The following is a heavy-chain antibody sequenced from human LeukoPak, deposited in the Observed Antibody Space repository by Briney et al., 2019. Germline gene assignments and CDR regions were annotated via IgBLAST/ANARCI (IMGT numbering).Heavy chain of an antibody. CDR2: ISGSGGST. CDR1: GFTFSDYY. V-gene: IGHV3-23*01. J-gene: IGHJ4*02. CDR3: AKALTTYFWSGYYPQVYFDY. D-gene: IGHD3-3*01. Sequence: GGSLRLSCAASGFTFSDYYMSWVRQAPGKGLEWVSAISGSGGSTYYADSVKGRFTISRDNSKNTLYLQMNSLRAEDTAVYYCAKALTTYFWSGYYPQVYFDYWGQGTLVTVSS.